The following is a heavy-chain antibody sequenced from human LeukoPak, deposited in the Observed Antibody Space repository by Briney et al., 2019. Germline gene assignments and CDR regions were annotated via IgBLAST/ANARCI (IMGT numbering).Heavy chain of an antibody. D-gene: IGHD6-19*01. CDR1: GYTFTSYA. CDR3: ARSDGSGWYGGFDY. V-gene: IGHV1-3*01. J-gene: IGHJ4*02. CDR2: INAGNGNT. Sequence: ASVKVSCKASGYTFTSYAMHWVRQAPGQRLEWMGWINAGNGNTKYSQKFQGRVTITRDTSASTAYMELSSLRSEDTAVYYCARSDGSGWYGGFDYWGQGTLVTVPS.